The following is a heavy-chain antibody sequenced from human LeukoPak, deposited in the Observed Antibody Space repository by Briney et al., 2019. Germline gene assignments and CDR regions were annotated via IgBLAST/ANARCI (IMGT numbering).Heavy chain of an antibody. Sequence: ASVKVSCKDSGHIFTGYYIHWVRQAPGQGLEGMARIHAETGVTYYAQKFQGRVSLTRDTSISTDYIELTRLISDDTAIYYCTRDWLDKAYDPWGQGTLVTVSS. J-gene: IGHJ4*02. D-gene: IGHD3-16*01. CDR2: IHAETGVT. CDR3: TRDWLDKAYDP. CDR1: GHIFTGYY. V-gene: IGHV1-2*06.